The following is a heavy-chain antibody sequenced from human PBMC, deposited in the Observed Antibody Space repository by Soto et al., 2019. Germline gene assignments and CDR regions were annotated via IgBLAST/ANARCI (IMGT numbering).Heavy chain of an antibody. J-gene: IGHJ4*02. CDR1: GYTFTSYG. Sequence: QVQLVQSGAEVKKPGASVKVSCKASGYTFTSYGISWVRQAPGQGLEWMGWISAYNGNTNYAQKLQGRVTMTPDTPTSTAYMELRSLRSDDTAVYYCARGGYDFWSGPETYFDYWGQGTLVTVSS. D-gene: IGHD3-3*01. CDR2: ISAYNGNT. CDR3: ARGGYDFWSGPETYFDY. V-gene: IGHV1-18*01.